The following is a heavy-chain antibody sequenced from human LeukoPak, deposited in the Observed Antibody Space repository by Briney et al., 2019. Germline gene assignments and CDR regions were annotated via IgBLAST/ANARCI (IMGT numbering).Heavy chain of an antibody. CDR3: ARGKWNVRCDP. V-gene: IGHV4-34*01. D-gene: IGHD1-1*01. Sequence: SETLSLTCAVYGGSFSGYYWSWIRQPPGKGLEWIGEVNQNGGTNYNPSLKSRVTISVDTSKNQFSLSLSSVTAADTAFYYCARGKWNVRCDPWGQGTLVTVSS. CDR1: GGSFSGYY. J-gene: IGHJ5*02. CDR2: VNQNGGT.